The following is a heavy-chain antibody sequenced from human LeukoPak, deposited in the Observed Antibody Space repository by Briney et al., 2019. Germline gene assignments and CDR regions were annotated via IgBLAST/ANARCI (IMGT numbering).Heavy chain of an antibody. D-gene: IGHD2-2*01. Sequence: GGSLRLSCAASGLTFSSYGIHWVRQAPGKGLEWVAFIRFDGSNKNYADSVKGRFTISRDNSKNTLHLQMNSLRPEDTAVYYCAKDQGFVVPAARDYYFDYWGQGTLVTVSS. J-gene: IGHJ4*02. CDR2: IRFDGSNK. V-gene: IGHV3-30*02. CDR1: GLTFSSYG. CDR3: AKDQGFVVPAARDYYFDY.